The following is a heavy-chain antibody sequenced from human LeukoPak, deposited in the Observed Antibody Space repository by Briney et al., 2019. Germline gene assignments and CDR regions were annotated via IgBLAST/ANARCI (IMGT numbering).Heavy chain of an antibody. CDR1: GGTFSSYA. CDR3: ARVISGGCSSTSCYSTGNDAFDI. D-gene: IGHD2-2*01. V-gene: IGHV1-69*13. J-gene: IGHJ3*02. CDR2: IIPIFGTA. Sequence: ASVKVSCKASGGTFSSYAISWVRQAPGQGLEWMGGIIPIFGTANYAQKFQGRVTITADESTSTAYMELSSLRSEDTAVYYCARVISGGCSSTSCYSTGNDAFDIWGQGTMVTVSS.